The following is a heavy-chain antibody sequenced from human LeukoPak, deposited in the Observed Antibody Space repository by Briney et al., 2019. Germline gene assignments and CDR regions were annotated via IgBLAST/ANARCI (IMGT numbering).Heavy chain of an antibody. CDR2: IRFDGTNK. D-gene: IGHD3-10*01. Sequence: PGGSLRLSCAASGFTFNTYGMHWVRQAPGKGLEWVTFIRFDGTNKYYTDSVKGRFTVSRDNSKNTLYLQMNSLRADDTAVYYCANGGWFGEPTGFWGQGTLVTVSS. V-gene: IGHV3-30*02. CDR3: ANGGWFGEPTGF. CDR1: GFTFNTYG. J-gene: IGHJ4*02.